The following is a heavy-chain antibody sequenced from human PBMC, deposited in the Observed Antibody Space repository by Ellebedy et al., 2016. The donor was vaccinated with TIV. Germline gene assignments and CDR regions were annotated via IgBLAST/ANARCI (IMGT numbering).Heavy chain of an antibody. CDR3: ARTILGYGSGRDY. CDR1: GFTFSSYA. J-gene: IGHJ4*02. D-gene: IGHD3-10*01. V-gene: IGHV3-30*04. CDR2: ISYDGSNK. Sequence: GESLKISXAASGFTFSSYAMHWVRQAPGKGLEWVAVISYDGSNKYYADSVKGRFTISRDNSKNTLYLQMNSLRAEDTAVYYCARTILGYGSGRDYWGQGTLVTVSS.